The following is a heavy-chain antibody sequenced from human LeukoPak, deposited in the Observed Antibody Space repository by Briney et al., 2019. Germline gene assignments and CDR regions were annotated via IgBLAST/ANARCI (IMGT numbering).Heavy chain of an antibody. CDR2: IYYSGST. V-gene: IGHV4-39*07. CDR1: GGSISSSSYY. J-gene: IGHJ4*02. D-gene: IGHD6-13*01. Sequence: SETLSLTCTVSGGSISSSSYYWGWIRQPPGKGLEWIGSIYYSGSTYYNPSLKSRVTISVDTSKNQFSLKLSSVTAADTAVYYCARDLGSSWYHDFDYWGQGTLVTVSS. CDR3: ARDLGSSWYHDFDY.